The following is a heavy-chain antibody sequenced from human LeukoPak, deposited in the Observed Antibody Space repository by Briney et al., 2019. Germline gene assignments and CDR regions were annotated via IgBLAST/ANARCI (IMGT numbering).Heavy chain of an antibody. Sequence: PGGSLRLSCAASGFTFSSYEMNWVRQAPGKGLEWASYISSSGSTIYYADSVKGRFTISRDNAKNSLYLQMNSLRAEDTAVYYCARGLRATYCSGGSCYSAVHWFDPWGQGTLVTVSS. CDR1: GFTFSSYE. D-gene: IGHD2-15*01. CDR2: ISSSGSTI. J-gene: IGHJ5*02. V-gene: IGHV3-48*03. CDR3: ARGLRATYCSGGSCYSAVHWFDP.